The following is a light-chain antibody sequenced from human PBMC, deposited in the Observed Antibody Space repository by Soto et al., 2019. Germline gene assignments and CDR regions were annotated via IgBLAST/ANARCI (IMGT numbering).Light chain of an antibody. CDR1: QNIGRW. CDR3: QQYMSYS. Sequence: QSPSTVSASLADRVTISCRASQNIGRWLAWYQQKPGTAPNLLIYHASSLRGGVPSRFSGGGSGTEFALTISSLQPDDLATYYCQQYMSYSFGQGTRLDIK. J-gene: IGKJ1*01. V-gene: IGKV1-5*01. CDR2: HAS.